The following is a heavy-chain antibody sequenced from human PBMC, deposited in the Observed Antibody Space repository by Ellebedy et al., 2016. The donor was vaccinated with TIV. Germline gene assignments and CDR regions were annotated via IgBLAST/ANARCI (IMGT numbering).Heavy chain of an antibody. CDR1: GFTFGDFA. J-gene: IGHJ6*02. D-gene: IGHD1-7*01. V-gene: IGHV3-49*04. CDR3: TREAANWNYPYYYYNGVDV. CDR2: IGSKGYGGTT. Sequence: GGSLRLSXTASGFTFGDFAISWVRQAPGKGLEWVGFIGSKGYGGTTQYAASVKGRFTISRDDSKSIAYLQMNSLKTEDTALYYCTREAANWNYPYYYYNGVDVWGQGTTVTVSS.